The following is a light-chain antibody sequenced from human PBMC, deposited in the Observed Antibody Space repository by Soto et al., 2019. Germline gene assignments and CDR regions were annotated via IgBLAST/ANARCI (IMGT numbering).Light chain of an antibody. Sequence: EIVMTQSPATLSVSPGERATLSCRASQSVSSYLAWYQQKPGQAPRLLIYGASTRATGIPARFSGSGSGTDFTLTISSLQSEDFAFYYCQQYNNWLVTFGPGTKVDIK. CDR1: QSVSSY. CDR2: GAS. CDR3: QQYNNWLVT. J-gene: IGKJ3*01. V-gene: IGKV3-15*01.